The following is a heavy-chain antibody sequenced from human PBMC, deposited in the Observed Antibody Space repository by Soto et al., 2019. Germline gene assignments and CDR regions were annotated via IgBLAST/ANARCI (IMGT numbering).Heavy chain of an antibody. CDR1: GFTFSSYS. J-gene: IGHJ5*02. CDR3: ARVPRLEYDFWSGYNWFDP. V-gene: IGHV3-48*02. D-gene: IGHD3-3*01. Sequence: GGSLRLSCAASGFTFSSYSMNWVRQAPGKGLEWVSYISSSSSTIYYADSVKGRFTISRDNAKNSLYLQMNSLRDEDTAVYCCARVPRLEYDFWSGYNWFDPWGQGTLVTVSS. CDR2: ISSSSSTI.